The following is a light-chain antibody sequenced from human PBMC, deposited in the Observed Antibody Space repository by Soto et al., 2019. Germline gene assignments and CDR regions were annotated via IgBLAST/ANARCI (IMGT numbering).Light chain of an antibody. CDR2: DDD. Sequence: QSVLTQPPSVSAAPGQRFTSSCSLSSSNIGGNSVSWYQQLPGTAPKLLIYDDDKRPSGIPDRFSGSKSGTSATLGITGFQTGDEADYYCGSWDSSLSAYVFGTGTKVTVL. J-gene: IGLJ1*01. CDR3: GSWDSSLSAYV. CDR1: SSNIGGNS. V-gene: IGLV1-51*01.